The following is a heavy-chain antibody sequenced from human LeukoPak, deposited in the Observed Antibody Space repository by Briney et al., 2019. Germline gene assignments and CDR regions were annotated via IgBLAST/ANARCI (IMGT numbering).Heavy chain of an antibody. CDR2: IYYSGST. V-gene: IGHV4-59*01. CDR1: GGSISSYY. CDR3: ARARRDGYNHHYYYGMDV. D-gene: IGHD5-24*01. Sequence: SETLSLTCTVSGGSISSYYWSWIRQPPGKGLEWIGYIYYSGSTNYNPSLKSRVTISVDTSKNQFSLKLSSVTAADTAVYYCARARRDGYNHHYYYGMDVWGQGTTVTVSS. J-gene: IGHJ6*02.